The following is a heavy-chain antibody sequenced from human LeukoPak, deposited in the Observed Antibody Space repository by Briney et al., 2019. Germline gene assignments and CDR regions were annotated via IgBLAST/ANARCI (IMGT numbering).Heavy chain of an antibody. V-gene: IGHV3-48*03. D-gene: IGHD6-6*01. J-gene: IGHJ4*02. Sequence: PGGSLRLSCAASGFTFSSYEMNWVRQAPGKGLEWVSYISSSGSNIYYADSVKGRFTISRGNAKNSLFLQMNSLRAEDTAVYYCARLYSSSSGRALDYWGQGTLVTVSS. CDR1: GFTFSSYE. CDR2: ISSSGSNI. CDR3: ARLYSSSSGRALDY.